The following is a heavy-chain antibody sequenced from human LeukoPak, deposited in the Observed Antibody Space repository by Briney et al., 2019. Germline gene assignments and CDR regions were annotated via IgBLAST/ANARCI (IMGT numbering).Heavy chain of an antibody. CDR2: IYSGGSP. J-gene: IGHJ4*02. V-gene: IGHV3-53*01. CDR1: GFTFSTNY. Sequence: PGGSLRLSCAASGFTFSTNYMSWVRQARGKGLEGASVIYSGGSPYYADSVKGRFTISRDNSKNTLYLQMNSLRAEDTAVYYCARDLNYYDSSGYGHWGQGTLVTVSS. D-gene: IGHD3-22*01. CDR3: ARDLNYYDSSGYGH.